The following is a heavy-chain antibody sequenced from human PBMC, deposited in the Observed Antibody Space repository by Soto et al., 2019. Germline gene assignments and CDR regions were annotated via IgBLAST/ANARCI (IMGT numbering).Heavy chain of an antibody. CDR1: GGSFSGYY. D-gene: IGHD6-13*01. V-gene: IGHV4-34*01. J-gene: IGHJ4*02. Sequence: PSETLSLTCAVCGGSFSGYYWSWIRQPPGKGLEWIGEINHSGSTNYNPSLKSRVTISVDTSKNQFPLKLSSVTAADTAVYYCASESNSYSSSWYRDPFFDYWGQGTLVTVSS. CDR2: INHSGST. CDR3: ASESNSYSSSWYRDPFFDY.